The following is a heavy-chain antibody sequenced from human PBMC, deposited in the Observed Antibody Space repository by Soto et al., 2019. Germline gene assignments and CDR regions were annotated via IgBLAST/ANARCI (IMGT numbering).Heavy chain of an antibody. CDR3: ARARRSQYYYYGMDV. V-gene: IGHV4-59*01. CDR2: IYHRGST. Sequence: WTWSRQPPGRGPEWIGYIYHRGSTNYNPYRKSRVTISVDTSMNQFSLKLNSVTAADTAVYYCARARRSQYYYYGMDVWGPGTTVTVSS. J-gene: IGHJ6*02.